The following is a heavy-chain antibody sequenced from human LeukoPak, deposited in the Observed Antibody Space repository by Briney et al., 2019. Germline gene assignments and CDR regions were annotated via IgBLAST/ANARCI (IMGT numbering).Heavy chain of an antibody. V-gene: IGHV4-59*11. CDR2: IYYSGST. Sequence: ASETLSLTCTVSGGSISSHCWSWIRQPPGKGLEWIGYIYYSGSTNYNPSLKSRVTISVDTSKNQFSLKLSSVTAADTAVYYCARGGKLNWFDPWGQGTLVTVSS. CDR1: GGSISSHC. CDR3: ARGGKLNWFDP. J-gene: IGHJ5*02.